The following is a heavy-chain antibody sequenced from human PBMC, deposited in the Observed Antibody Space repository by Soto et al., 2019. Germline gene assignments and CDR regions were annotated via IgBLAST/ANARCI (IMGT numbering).Heavy chain of an antibody. CDR3: ARGGLNTTSGAGFDY. CDR1: GFTFSTYN. J-gene: IGHJ4*02. V-gene: IGHV3-21*01. CDR2: ISATSSHI. D-gene: IGHD1-26*01. Sequence: PGGSLRLSCVAPGFTFSTYNRNWVRQAPGKGLEWVSSISATSSHIFYSDSVKGRFTISRDNAKNSLFLQMNSLRAGDTAVYFCARGGLNTTSGAGFDYWGQGNLVTVSS.